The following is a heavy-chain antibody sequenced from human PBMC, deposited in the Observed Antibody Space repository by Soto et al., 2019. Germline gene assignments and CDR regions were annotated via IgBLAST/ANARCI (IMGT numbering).Heavy chain of an antibody. J-gene: IGHJ4*02. CDR1: GYTFTNYW. CDR2: IYPGNSNT. D-gene: IGHD1-26*01. V-gene: IGHV5-51*01. CDR3: ARPAEVATAGAFEH. Sequence: PGESLKFSCKGSGYTFTNYWNAWVRQMPGKGLEWMGIIYPGNSNTRYSPSFQGQVTISADKSITTAYLQWTSLKASDTAMYYRARPAEVATAGAFEHWGQGTPGSVSS.